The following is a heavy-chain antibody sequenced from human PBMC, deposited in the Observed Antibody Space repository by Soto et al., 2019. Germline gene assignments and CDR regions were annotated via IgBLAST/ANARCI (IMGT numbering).Heavy chain of an antibody. V-gene: IGHV1-18*01. CDR2: ISAYNGNT. CDR1: GYTFTSYG. J-gene: IGHJ4*02. D-gene: IGHD3-9*01. Sequence: QVQLVQSGAEVKKPGASVKVSCKASGYTFTSYGISWVRQAPGQGLEWMGWISAYNGNTNYAQKLQGRVTMTTDTSTRPAYNELMSRRSDDTDVYYGARAVLCGCIQYYGIGTGLDCWGQGTLVTVSS. CDR3: ARAVLCGCIQYYGIGTGLDC.